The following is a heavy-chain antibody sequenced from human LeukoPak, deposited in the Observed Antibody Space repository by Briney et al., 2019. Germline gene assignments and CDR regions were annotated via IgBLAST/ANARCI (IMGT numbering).Heavy chain of an antibody. D-gene: IGHD3-22*01. CDR1: GGTFSSYA. CDR3: ARDLRDSSGYCGLGFAFDI. Sequence: ASVKVSCKASGGTFSSYAISWVRQAPGQGLEWMGRIIPILGIANYAQKFQGRVTITADKSTSTAYMELSSLRSEDTAVYYCARDLRDSSGYCGLGFAFDIWGQGTMVTVSA. V-gene: IGHV1-69*04. CDR2: IIPILGIA. J-gene: IGHJ3*02.